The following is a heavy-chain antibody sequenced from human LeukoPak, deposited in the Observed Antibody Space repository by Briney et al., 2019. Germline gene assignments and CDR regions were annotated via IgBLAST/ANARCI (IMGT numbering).Heavy chain of an antibody. Sequence: GGSLRLSCAASGFIFSSYNINWVRQAPGKGLEWVSSISSSGTNIYYADSVKGRFTISRDNARNSLYLQMNSLRAEDTAVYYCARERGYSYGYSDYWGQGTLVTVSS. D-gene: IGHD5-18*01. V-gene: IGHV3-21*01. J-gene: IGHJ4*02. CDR3: ARERGYSYGYSDY. CDR1: GFIFSSYN. CDR2: ISSSGTNI.